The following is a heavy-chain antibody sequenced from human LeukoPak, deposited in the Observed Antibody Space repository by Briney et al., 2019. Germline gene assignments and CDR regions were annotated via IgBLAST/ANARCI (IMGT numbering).Heavy chain of an antibody. CDR1: GYTFTGYY. Sequence: VASVKVSYKASGYTFTGYYIHWVRQAPGQGLVWMAWINPNSGVTNHAQKFQGRVTITRDTSINTAYLDLNDLRSDDSAVYYCARSLPDYYYYMDVWGKGTTVTVSS. CDR2: INPNSGVT. J-gene: IGHJ6*03. V-gene: IGHV1-2*02. CDR3: ARSLPDYYYYMDV.